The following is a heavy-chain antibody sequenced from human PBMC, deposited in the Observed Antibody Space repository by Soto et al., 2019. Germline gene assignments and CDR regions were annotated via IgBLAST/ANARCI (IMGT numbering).Heavy chain of an antibody. Sequence: QVQLVESGGGVVQPGRSLRLSCAASGFTFSSYGMHWVRQAPGKGLEWVAVIWYDGSNKYYADSVKGRFTISRDNSKNXRYLQMNSLRAEDTAVYYCASGDTAMANYYYYGMDVWGQGTTVTVSS. V-gene: IGHV3-33*01. J-gene: IGHJ6*02. CDR2: IWYDGSNK. CDR3: ASGDTAMANYYYYGMDV. D-gene: IGHD5-18*01. CDR1: GFTFSSYG.